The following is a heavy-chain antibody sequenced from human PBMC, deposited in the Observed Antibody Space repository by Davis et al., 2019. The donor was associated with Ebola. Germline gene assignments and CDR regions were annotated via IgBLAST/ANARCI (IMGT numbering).Heavy chain of an antibody. CDR3: ARVAYGDVNRWFHP. D-gene: IGHD4/OR15-4a*01. CDR1: GLTSSRDW. V-gene: IGHV3-74*01. CDR2: INSDGTTK. J-gene: IGHJ5*02. Sequence: PGGSLRLSCTASGLTSSRDWTHWVRQAPGKGLVWVSRINSDGTTKTYADFVKGRFTVSRGNAKNTVYLQMNSLRVEDTAVYYCARVAYGDVNRWFHPWGQGTLVTVSS.